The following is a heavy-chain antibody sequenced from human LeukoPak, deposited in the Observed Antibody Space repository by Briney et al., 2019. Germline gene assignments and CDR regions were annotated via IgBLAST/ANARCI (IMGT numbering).Heavy chain of an antibody. CDR3: AKETYNWNYDRFDY. Sequence: PGGSLRLSCAASGFTFSSYSMNWVRQAPGKGLEWVSYISSSSSTIYYADSVKGRFTISRDNSKNTLYLQMNSLRAEDTAVYYCAKETYNWNYDRFDYWGQGTLVTVSS. J-gene: IGHJ4*02. D-gene: IGHD1-7*01. CDR2: ISSSSSTI. CDR1: GFTFSSYS. V-gene: IGHV3-48*01.